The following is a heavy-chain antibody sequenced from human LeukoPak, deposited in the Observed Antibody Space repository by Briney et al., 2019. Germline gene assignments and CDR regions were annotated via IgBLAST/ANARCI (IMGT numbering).Heavy chain of an antibody. CDR1: GGTFSSYA. D-gene: IGHD4-17*01. V-gene: IGHV1-69*05. CDR3: ARGLMTPVTTYDY. CDR2: IIPIFGTA. J-gene: IGHJ4*02. Sequence: SVKVSCKASGGTFSSYAISWVRQAPGQGLEWMGRIIPIFGTANYAQKFQGRVTITTDESTSTAYMELSSLRSEDTAVYYCARGLMTPVTTYDYWGQGTLVTVSS.